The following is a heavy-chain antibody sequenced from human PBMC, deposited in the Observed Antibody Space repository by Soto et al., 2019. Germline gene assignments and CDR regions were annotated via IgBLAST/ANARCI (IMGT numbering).Heavy chain of an antibody. CDR3: AMEDCSSTSGYTDS. D-gene: IGHD2-2*02. CDR2: IIPILGIA. CDR1: GGAFSSYT. V-gene: IGHV1-69*02. Sequence: QVQLVQSGAEVKKPGSSVKVSCKASGGAFSSYTISWVRQAPGQGLEWMGRIIPILGIANYAQKFQGRVTITADNSTSTAYKELSSLRSADTAGYCCAMEDCSSTSGYTDSWGQGTLVTVSS. J-gene: IGHJ4*02.